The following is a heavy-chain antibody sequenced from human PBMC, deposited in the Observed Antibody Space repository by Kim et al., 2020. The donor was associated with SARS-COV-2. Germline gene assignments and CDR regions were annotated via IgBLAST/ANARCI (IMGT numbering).Heavy chain of an antibody. D-gene: IGHD2-2*01. Sequence: GRFTISRDNAKNSLYLQMNSLRAEDTAVYYCARVPRGIVVVPALPFWDYWGQGTLVTVSS. J-gene: IGHJ4*02. V-gene: IGHV3-11*05. CDR3: ARVPRGIVVVPALPFWDY.